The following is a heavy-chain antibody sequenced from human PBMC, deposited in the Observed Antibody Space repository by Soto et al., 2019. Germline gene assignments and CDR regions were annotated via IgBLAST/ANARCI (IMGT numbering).Heavy chain of an antibody. V-gene: IGHV3-33*01. D-gene: IGHD2-15*01. CDR1: GFTFSSYG. CDR3: ASVMYRYCSGGSCYSLQH. Sequence: GESLKISCAASGFTFSSYGMHWVRQAPGKGLEWVAVIWYDGSNKYYADSVKGRFTISRDNSKNTLYLQMNSLRAEDTAVYYCASVMYRYCSGGSCYSLQHWGQGTLVTVSS. CDR2: IWYDGSNK. J-gene: IGHJ1*01.